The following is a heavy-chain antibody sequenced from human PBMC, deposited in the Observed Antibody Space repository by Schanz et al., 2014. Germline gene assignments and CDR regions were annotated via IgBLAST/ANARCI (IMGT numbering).Heavy chain of an antibody. CDR3: AKRRFGELSAFDI. J-gene: IGHJ3*02. Sequence: VQLVDSGGGLVKPGGSLRLSCTASGFTFSSYAMSWVRQAPGKGLEWVSAISGSGGTTYYADSVKGRFTISRDNSKNTLYLQMNSLRAEDTAVYYCAKRRFGELSAFDIWGQGTMVTVSS. D-gene: IGHD3-10*01. CDR1: GFTFSSYA. V-gene: IGHV3-23*04. CDR2: ISGSGGTT.